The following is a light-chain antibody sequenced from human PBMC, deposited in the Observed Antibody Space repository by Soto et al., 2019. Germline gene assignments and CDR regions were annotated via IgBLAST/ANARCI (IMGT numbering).Light chain of an antibody. Sequence: ILSMSPGEGATLSCRASQSVSSKLAWYQQKPGQAPRLLIYGASTRATGIPARFSGSGSGTEFTLIISSLQSEASAVYYCQQYNSWLCTFGQAAKLDI. J-gene: IGKJ1*01. CDR3: QQYNSWLCT. CDR1: QSVSSK. V-gene: IGKV3-15*01. CDR2: GAS.